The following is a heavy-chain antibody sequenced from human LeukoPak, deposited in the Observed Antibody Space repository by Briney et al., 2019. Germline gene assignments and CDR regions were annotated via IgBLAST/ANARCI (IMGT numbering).Heavy chain of an antibody. CDR2: IKSKTNGGTT. CDR3: STMSAIFGVVIPDY. J-gene: IGHJ4*02. D-gene: IGHD3-3*01. CDR1: GFTFSSYG. Sequence: PGRSLRLSCAASGFTFSSYGMHWVRQAPGKGLEWVGRIKSKTNGGTTDYAAPVKGRFSISRDDSKNTLFLQMYSLRTEDTGVYYCSTMSAIFGVVIPDYWGQGTLVSVSP. V-gene: IGHV3-15*01.